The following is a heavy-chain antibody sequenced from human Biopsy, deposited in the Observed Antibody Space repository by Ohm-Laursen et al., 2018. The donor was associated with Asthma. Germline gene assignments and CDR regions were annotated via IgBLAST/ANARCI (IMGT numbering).Heavy chain of an antibody. D-gene: IGHD3-3*01. V-gene: IGHV3-33*01. Sequence: SLRLSCAAPGFTFSSYGMHWVRQAPGKGLEWVAVIWYDGSNKYYADSVKGRFTISRDNSKNTLYLQMNSLRAEDTAAYYCARSIYDFWSGYYGMDVWGQGTTVTVSS. CDR2: IWYDGSNK. CDR3: ARSIYDFWSGYYGMDV. CDR1: GFTFSSYG. J-gene: IGHJ6*02.